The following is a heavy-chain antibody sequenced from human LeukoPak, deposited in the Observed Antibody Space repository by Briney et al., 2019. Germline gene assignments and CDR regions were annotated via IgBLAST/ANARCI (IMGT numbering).Heavy chain of an antibody. J-gene: IGHJ4*02. Sequence: SQTLSLTCTVSGGSISSGGYYWSWIRQHPGKGLEWIGYIYYSGSTYYNPSLKSRVTISVDTSKNQFSLKLSSVTAADTAVYXXXRGGXXXYXFDYWGQGTLVTVSS. CDR1: GGSISSGGYY. CDR2: IYYSGST. CDR3: XRGGXXXYXFDY. V-gene: IGHV4-31*03.